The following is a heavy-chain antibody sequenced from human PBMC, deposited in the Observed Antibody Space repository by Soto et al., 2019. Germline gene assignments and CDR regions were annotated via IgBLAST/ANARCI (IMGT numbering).Heavy chain of an antibody. CDR1: GFTFSSYS. V-gene: IGHV3-21*01. D-gene: IGHD2-15*01. J-gene: IGHJ6*04. Sequence: EVQLVESGGGLVKPGGSLRLSCAASGFTFSSYSMNWVRQAPGKGLEWVSSISSSSSYIYYADSVKGRFTNSRDNAKNSRYLQMNSLRAEDTAVYYCSRGGGSRWDVWGNGTTVTVSS. CDR3: SRGGGSRWDV. CDR2: ISSSSSYI.